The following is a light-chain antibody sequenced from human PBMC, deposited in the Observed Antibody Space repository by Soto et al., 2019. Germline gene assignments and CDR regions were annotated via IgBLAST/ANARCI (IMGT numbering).Light chain of an antibody. Sequence: DIQVNQSPATLSASIGDRVTITCRASESIRTWLAWYQQKPGKAPKLLIYKASTLKSGVPSRFSGSGSGTEFTLTISSLQPDDFATYYCQHYNSYSEAFGQGTKV. V-gene: IGKV1-5*03. J-gene: IGKJ1*01. CDR3: QHYNSYSEA. CDR1: ESIRTW. CDR2: KAS.